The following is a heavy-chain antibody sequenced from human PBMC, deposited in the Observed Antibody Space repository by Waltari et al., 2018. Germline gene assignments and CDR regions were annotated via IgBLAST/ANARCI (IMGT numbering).Heavy chain of an antibody. CDR3: VRDHRHGFDV. J-gene: IGHJ3*01. CDR2: MTTPSRII. V-gene: IGHV3-48*01. CDR1: GFTLGTFN. Sequence: EVQLIESGGNLIEPGGSLRLSCLASGFTLGTFNMNWVRQAPGKGMEWISYMTTPSRIISYADSVRGRFTISRDNAKDSLYLQMNSLRPEDTAVYHCVRDHRHGFDVWGQGTMVTVSS.